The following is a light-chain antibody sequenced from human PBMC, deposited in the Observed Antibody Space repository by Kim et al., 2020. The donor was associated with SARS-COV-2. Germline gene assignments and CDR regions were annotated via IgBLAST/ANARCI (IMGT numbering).Light chain of an antibody. J-gene: IGKJ1*01. Sequence: VDPGEKSAHSCRPIQSVSSILAWNQQKPGQAPRLLIYGASTRATGIPASFSGSGSGTEFTLTISSLHSEDFAVYYCQQYNNWLRTFGQGTKVDIK. CDR3: QQYNNWLRT. CDR1: QSVSSI. V-gene: IGKV3-15*01. CDR2: GAS.